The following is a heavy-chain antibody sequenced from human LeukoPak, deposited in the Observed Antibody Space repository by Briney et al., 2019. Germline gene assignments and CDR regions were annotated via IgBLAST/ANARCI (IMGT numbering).Heavy chain of an antibody. CDR1: GFTFSSYG. D-gene: IGHD2-15*01. J-gene: IGHJ6*04. CDR3: AKDLVVKGMDV. V-gene: IGHV3-30*18. Sequence: GGSLRLSCAASGFTFSSYGMHWVRQAPGKGLEWVAVISYDGSNKYYADSVKGRFTISRDNSKNTLYLQMNSLRAEDTAVYYCAKDLVVKGMDVWGKGTTVTVSS. CDR2: ISYDGSNK.